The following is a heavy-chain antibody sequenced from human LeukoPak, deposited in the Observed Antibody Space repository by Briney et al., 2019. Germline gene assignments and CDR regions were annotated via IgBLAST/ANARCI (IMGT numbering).Heavy chain of an antibody. CDR3: AKGGSGSSYSRSDY. CDR1: GFTVSSNY. J-gene: IGHJ4*02. Sequence: GGSLRLSCAASGFTVSSNYMSWVRQAPGKGLEWVSVIYSGGSTYYADSVKGRFTISRDNSKNTLYLQMNSLRAEDTAVYYCAKGGSGSSYSRSDYWGQGTLVTVSS. CDR2: IYSGGST. D-gene: IGHD2-15*01. V-gene: IGHV3-66*01.